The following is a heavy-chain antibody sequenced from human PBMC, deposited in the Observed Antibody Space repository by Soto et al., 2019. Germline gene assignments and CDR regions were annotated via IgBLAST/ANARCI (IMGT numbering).Heavy chain of an antibody. Sequence: QVQLVESGGGVVQPGRSLRLSCAASGFTFSSYAMHWVRQAPGKGLEWVAVISYDGSNKYYADSVKGRFTISRDKSKNTLYLQMNSLRAEETAVYYCARSLNSCYYGSGKRGLVDYWGHGTLVTVSS. J-gene: IGHJ4*01. CDR1: GFTFSSYA. D-gene: IGHD3-10*01. CDR3: ARSLNSCYYGSGKRGLVDY. V-gene: IGHV3-30-3*01. CDR2: ISYDGSNK.